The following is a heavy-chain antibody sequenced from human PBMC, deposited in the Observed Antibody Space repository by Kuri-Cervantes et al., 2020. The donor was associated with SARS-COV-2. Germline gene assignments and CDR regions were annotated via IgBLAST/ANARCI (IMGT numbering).Heavy chain of an antibody. CDR3: ARGGTYYDFWSGYYVY. V-gene: IGHV4-30-4*07. CDR1: GGSISSGGYS. CDR2: IYYSGST. J-gene: IGHJ4*02. Sequence: SCAVSGGSISSGGYSWSWIRQSPGKGLEWIGYIYYSGSTYYNPSLKSRVTISVDTSKNQFSLKLSSVTAADTAVYYCARGGTYYDFWSGYYVYWGQGTLVTCSS. D-gene: IGHD3-3*01.